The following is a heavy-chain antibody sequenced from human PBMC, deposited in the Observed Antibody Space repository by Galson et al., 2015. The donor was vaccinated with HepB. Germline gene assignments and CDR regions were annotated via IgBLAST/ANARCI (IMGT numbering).Heavy chain of an antibody. D-gene: IGHD1-26*01. CDR2: TYYRSKWYN. V-gene: IGHV6-1*01. CDR1: GDSVSSNSAA. J-gene: IGHJ6*02. Sequence: CAISGDSVSSNSAAWNWIRQSPSRGLEWLGRTYYRSKWYNDYAVSVKSRITINPDTSKNQFSLQLNSVTPEDTAVYYCARDDLGDELIVGYYYDMDVWGQGTPVTVSS. CDR3: ARDDLGDELIVGYYYDMDV.